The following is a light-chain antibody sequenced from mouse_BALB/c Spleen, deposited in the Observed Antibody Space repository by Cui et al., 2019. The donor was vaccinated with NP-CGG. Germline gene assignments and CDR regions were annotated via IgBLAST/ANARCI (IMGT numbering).Light chain of an antibody. CDR1: TGAVTTSNY. Sequence: AAVSQESALTTSPGKTVTLTCRSSTGAVTTSNYANWVQEKPDHLFTGLIGGTNNRAPGVPARFSGSLIGDKAALTITGAQTEDEAIYFCALWYSNHWVFGGGTKLTVL. V-gene: IGLV1*01. J-gene: IGLJ1*01. CDR3: ALWYSNHWV. CDR2: GTN.